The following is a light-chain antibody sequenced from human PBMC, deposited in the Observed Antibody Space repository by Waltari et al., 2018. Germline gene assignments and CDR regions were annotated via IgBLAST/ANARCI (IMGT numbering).Light chain of an antibody. CDR2: AAS. Sequence: DIQMTQSPSSLSASVGDRVTITCRASQSISSYLNWYQQKPGKAHKLLIYAASSLQSGVPSRFSGSGSGTDFTLTISSLQPEDFASYYCQQTYNTPLTFGGGTKVEIK. V-gene: IGKV1-39*01. CDR1: QSISSY. J-gene: IGKJ4*01. CDR3: QQTYNTPLT.